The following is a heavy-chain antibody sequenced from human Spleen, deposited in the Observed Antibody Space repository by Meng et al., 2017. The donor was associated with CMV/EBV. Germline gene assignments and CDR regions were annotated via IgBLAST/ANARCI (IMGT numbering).Heavy chain of an antibody. Sequence: SGGTFSDYAITWVRQAPGQGLEWMGGIIPILGVAKTAQKFQGRVTITADKTTSTAYMELSSLRSEDTAVYYCARGYCSSAACYYFDYWGQGTLVTVSS. D-gene: IGHD2-2*01. J-gene: IGHJ4*02. V-gene: IGHV1-69*10. CDR1: GGTFSDYA. CDR2: IIPILGVA. CDR3: ARGYCSSAACYYFDY.